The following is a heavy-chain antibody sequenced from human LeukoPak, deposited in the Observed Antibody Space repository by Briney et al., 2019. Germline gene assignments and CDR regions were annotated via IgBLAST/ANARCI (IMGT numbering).Heavy chain of an antibody. J-gene: IGHJ6*03. CDR3: AKNGDRGAYCSGGSCYPYYYYNMDV. CDR1: EFTFSSYA. CDR2: ISASGGST. Sequence: GGSLRLSCAASEFTFSSYAMSWVRLAPGRGLDWVSTISASGGSTYYADSVKGRFTISRDNSKNTLYLQMNSLRAEDTAIYYCAKNGDRGAYCSGGSCYPYYYYNMDVWGKGTTVTISS. D-gene: IGHD2-15*01. V-gene: IGHV3-23*01.